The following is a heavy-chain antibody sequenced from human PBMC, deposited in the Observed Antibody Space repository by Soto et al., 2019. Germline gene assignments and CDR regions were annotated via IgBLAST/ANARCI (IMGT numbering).Heavy chain of an antibody. J-gene: IGHJ4*02. CDR3: AIYSCSGSYYTDYFYY. Sequence: ASVKVSCKASGYTFTSYDINWVRQATGQGLEWMGWMNPNSGNTGYAQKFQGRVTMTRNTSISTACMELSSLRSEDMAVYYCAIYSCSGSYYTDYFYYWGQGTLVTVSS. CDR1: GYTFTSYD. D-gene: IGHD3-10*02. CDR2: MNPNSGNT. V-gene: IGHV1-8*01.